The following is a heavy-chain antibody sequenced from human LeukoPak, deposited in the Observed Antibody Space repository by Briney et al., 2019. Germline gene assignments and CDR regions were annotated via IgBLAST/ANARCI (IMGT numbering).Heavy chain of an antibody. CDR1: GGTFSSYA. D-gene: IGHD4-17*01. J-gene: IGHJ4*02. CDR3: ARDALDYGGNSHFDY. CDR2: IIPILGIA. Sequence: SVKVSCKASGGTFSSYAIIWVRQAPGQGLEWMGRIIPILGIANYAQKFQGRVTITADKSTSTAYMELSSLRSEDTAVYYCARDALDYGGNSHFDYWGQGTLVTVSS. V-gene: IGHV1-69*04.